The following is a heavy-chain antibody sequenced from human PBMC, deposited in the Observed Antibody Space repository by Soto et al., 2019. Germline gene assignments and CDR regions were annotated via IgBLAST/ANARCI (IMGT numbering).Heavy chain of an antibody. CDR3: ARAGQFPSLDFAKEYYFDY. D-gene: IGHD3-3*01. CDR1: GGSISSGGYS. J-gene: IGHJ4*02. CDR2: IYHSGST. V-gene: IGHV4-30-2*01. Sequence: PSETLSLTCAVSGGSISSGGYSWSWIRQPPGKGLEWIGYIYHSGSTYYNPSLKSRVTISVDRSKNQFSLKLSSVTAADTAVYYCARAGQFPSLDFAKEYYFDYWGQGTLVTVSS.